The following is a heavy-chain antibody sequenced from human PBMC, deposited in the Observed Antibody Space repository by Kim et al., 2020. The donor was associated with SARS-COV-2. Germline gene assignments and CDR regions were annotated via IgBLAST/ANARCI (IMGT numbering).Heavy chain of an antibody. Sequence: GGSLRLSCAASGFTFSNYWMHWVHQAPGKGLEWVASIKPDGSEKRYVDSVRGRFTVSRDNAKKSLFLQMSSLRADDTAIYYCASDTGWHFDNWGQGTLVSVSS. J-gene: IGHJ4*02. CDR3: ASDTGWHFDN. CDR2: IKPDGSEK. CDR1: GFTFSNYW. D-gene: IGHD6-19*01. V-gene: IGHV3-7*05.